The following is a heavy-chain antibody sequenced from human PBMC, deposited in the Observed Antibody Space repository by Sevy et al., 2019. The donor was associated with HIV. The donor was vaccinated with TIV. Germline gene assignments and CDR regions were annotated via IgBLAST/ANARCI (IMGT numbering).Heavy chain of an antibody. V-gene: IGHV3-23*01. CDR2: LSGSGGTT. Sequence: GGSLRLSCAASGFTFFSHVMSWVRQAPGKGVEWVSGLSGSGGTTYYADSVKGRFSISRDNSKNKLYLQMSSLRIEDTAVYYCATGTTDSSISWVFDVWGQGTMVTVSS. J-gene: IGHJ3*01. D-gene: IGHD6-13*01. CDR3: ATGTTDSSISWVFDV. CDR1: GFTFFSHV.